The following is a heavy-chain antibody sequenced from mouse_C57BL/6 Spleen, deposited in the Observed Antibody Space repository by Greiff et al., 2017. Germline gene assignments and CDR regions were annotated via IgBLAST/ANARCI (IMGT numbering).Heavy chain of an antibody. CDR3: ARIGYYGSS. Sequence: VQLQQPGAELVMPGASVKLSCTASGYTFTSYWMHWVKQRPGKGLEWIGEIDPSDSYTNYNQKFKGKSTLTVDNSSSTAYMQLSSLTSEDAAVYYSARIGYYGSSWGQGTTLTVSS. D-gene: IGHD1-1*01. V-gene: IGHV1-69*01. J-gene: IGHJ2*01. CDR1: GYTFTSYW. CDR2: IDPSDSYT.